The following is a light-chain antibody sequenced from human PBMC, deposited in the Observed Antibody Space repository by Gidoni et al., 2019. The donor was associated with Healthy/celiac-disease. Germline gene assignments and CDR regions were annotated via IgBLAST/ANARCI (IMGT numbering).Light chain of an antibody. CDR2: GAS. CDR1: QSVSSSY. CDR3: QQYGSSPGT. V-gene: IGKV3-20*01. J-gene: IGKJ1*01. Sequence: EIVFTQSPGTLSLSPVERATLSCRASQSVSSSYLAWYQQKPGQAPRLLIYGASSRATGIPDRFSGSGSGTDFTLTISRLEPEDFAVYYCQQYGSSPGTFGQGTKVEIK.